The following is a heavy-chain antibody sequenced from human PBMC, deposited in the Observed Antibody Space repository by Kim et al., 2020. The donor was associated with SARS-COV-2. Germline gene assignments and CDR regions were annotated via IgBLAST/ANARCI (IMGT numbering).Heavy chain of an antibody. CDR3: ASQGTYDSSGYYKDY. Sequence: AQKFQGRVTITADESTSTAYMELGSLRSEDTAVYYCASQGTYDSSGYYKDYWGQGTLVTVSS. J-gene: IGHJ4*02. D-gene: IGHD3-22*01. V-gene: IGHV1-69*01.